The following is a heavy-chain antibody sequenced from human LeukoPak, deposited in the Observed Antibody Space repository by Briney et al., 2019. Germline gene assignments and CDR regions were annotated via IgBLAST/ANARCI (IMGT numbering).Heavy chain of an antibody. Sequence: PSETLSLTCTVSGGSISSYYWSWIRQPAGKGLEWIGRIYTSGSTNYNPSLKSRVTMSVDTSKNQFSLKLSSVTAADTAVYYCARDSLLAVASDAFDIWGQGTMVTVSS. CDR3: ARDSLLAVASDAFDI. CDR2: IYTSGST. CDR1: GGSISSYY. V-gene: IGHV4-4*07. D-gene: IGHD6-19*01. J-gene: IGHJ3*02.